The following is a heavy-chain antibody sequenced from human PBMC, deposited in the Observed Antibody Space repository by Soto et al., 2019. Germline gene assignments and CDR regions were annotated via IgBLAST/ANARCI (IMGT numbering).Heavy chain of an antibody. J-gene: IGHJ5*02. CDR3: AHRGGASTSSRSARFDP. CDR1: GFSLSTSGVG. Sequence: QITLKESGPTLVKPTQTLTLTCTFSGFSLSTSGVGVGWIRQPPGKALEWLALIYWDDDKRYSPSLKSRLTITKDTSKNQVVLTMTNMDPVETATYYCAHRGGASTSSRSARFDPWGQGTLVTVSS. D-gene: IGHD2-2*01. V-gene: IGHV2-5*02. CDR2: IYWDDDK.